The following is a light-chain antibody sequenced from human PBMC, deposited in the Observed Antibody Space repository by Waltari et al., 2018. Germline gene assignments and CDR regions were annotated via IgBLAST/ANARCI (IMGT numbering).Light chain of an antibody. V-gene: IGLV4-69*01. CDR3: QTGGHGTWV. CDR2: VNSDGSH. J-gene: IGLJ3*02. CDR1: SGHSSNI. Sequence: QLVLTQSPSASASLGASVKLTCTLSSGHSSNIIAGHQQQPEKGPRYLMKVNSDGSHSQGDGIPDRFSGSSSGAERYLTISSLQSEDEADYYCQTGGHGTWVFGGGTKLTVL.